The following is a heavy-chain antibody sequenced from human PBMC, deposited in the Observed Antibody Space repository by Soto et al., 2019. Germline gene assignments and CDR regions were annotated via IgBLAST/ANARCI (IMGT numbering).Heavy chain of an antibody. V-gene: IGHV3-23*01. J-gene: IGHJ6*03. CDR3: AKEGHYGSGSAIHTDYYCMDV. Sequence: GGSLRLSCAASGFTVSSNYMSWVRQAPGKGLEWVSAISGSGGSTYYADSVKGRFTISRDNSKNTLYLQMNSLRAEDTAVYYCAKEGHYGSGSAIHTDYYCMDVWGKGTTVTVSS. D-gene: IGHD3-10*01. CDR2: ISGSGGST. CDR1: GFTVSSNY.